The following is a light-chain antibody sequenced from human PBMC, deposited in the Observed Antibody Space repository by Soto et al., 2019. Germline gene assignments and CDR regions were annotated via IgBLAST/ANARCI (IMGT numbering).Light chain of an antibody. CDR1: SSDVGAYNY. J-gene: IGLJ1*01. V-gene: IGLV2-14*03. Sequence: SALTQPASVSGSPGQSITIYCNGTSSDVGAYNYVSWYQQHPGKAPKLMIYDVTNRPSGVSNRFSGSKSGYTASLTISGLQAEDEADYYCSSYTTSSTYVFGTGTKVTVL. CDR2: DVT. CDR3: SSYTTSSTYV.